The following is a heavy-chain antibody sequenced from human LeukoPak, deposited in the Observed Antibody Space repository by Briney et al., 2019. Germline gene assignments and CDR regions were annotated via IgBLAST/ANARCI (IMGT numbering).Heavy chain of an antibody. V-gene: IGHV4-34*01. D-gene: IGHD3-9*01. Sequence: SETLSLTCAVYGGSFSGYYWSWIRQPPGKGLEWIGEINHSGSTNYNPSLKSRVTISVDTSKNQFSLKLSSVTAADTAVYYCARGHILRYFRWGQGTLVTVSS. CDR1: GGSFSGYY. J-gene: IGHJ4*02. CDR3: ARGHILRYFR. CDR2: INHSGST.